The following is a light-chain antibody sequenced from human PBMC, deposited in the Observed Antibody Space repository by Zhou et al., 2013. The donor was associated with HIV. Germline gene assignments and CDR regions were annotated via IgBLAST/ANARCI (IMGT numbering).Light chain of an antibody. Sequence: EIVLTQSPATLSLSPGERATLSCRASQSVSSYLAWYQQKPGQAPRLLIYGASTRATGIPARFSGSGSGTEFTLTISSMQSEDFAVYYCQQYNDRPLTFGGGTKVEIK. CDR1: QSVSSY. J-gene: IGKJ4*01. V-gene: IGKV3-15*01. CDR2: GAS. CDR3: QQYNDRPLT.